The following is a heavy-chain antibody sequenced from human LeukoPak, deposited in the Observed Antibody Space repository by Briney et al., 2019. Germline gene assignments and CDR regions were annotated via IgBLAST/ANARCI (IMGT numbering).Heavy chain of an antibody. J-gene: IGHJ6*02. Sequence: KPSETLSLTCAVYGGSFSGYYWSWIRQPPGKGLEWIGYIYYSGSTSYNPSLNSRVTISLHTSKRHFSLRLSSVTAADTAVYYCARSIVVAGFVSDYYYYGMDVWGQGTTVTVSS. CDR2: IYYSGST. CDR3: ARSIVVAGFVSDYYYYGMDV. V-gene: IGHV4-59*08. D-gene: IGHD6-19*01. CDR1: GGSFSGYY.